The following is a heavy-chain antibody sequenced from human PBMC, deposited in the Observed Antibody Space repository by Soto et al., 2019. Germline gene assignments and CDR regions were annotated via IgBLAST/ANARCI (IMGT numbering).Heavy chain of an antibody. D-gene: IGHD3-22*01. CDR1: GYTFTSYG. V-gene: IGHV1-18*01. Sequence: GASVKVSCKASGYTFTSYGISWVRQAPGQGLEWMGWISAYNGNTNYAQKLQGRVTMTTDTSTSTAYMELGSLRSDDTAVYYCASDYYDSSGYYRDGFDPWGQGTLVTVSS. CDR2: ISAYNGNT. CDR3: ASDYYDSSGYYRDGFDP. J-gene: IGHJ5*02.